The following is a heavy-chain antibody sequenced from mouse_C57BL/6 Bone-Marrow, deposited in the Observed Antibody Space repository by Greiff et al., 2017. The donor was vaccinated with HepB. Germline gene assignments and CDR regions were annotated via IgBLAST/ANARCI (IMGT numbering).Heavy chain of an antibody. Sequence: EVKLMESGPGLVKPSQSLSLTCSVTGYSITSGYYWNWIRQFPGNNLEWMGYISYDGSNNYNPSLKNRISITRDTSKNQFFLKLNSVTTEDTATYYGYGNADYYAMDYWGQGTSVTVSS. CDR3: YGNADYYAMDY. V-gene: IGHV3-6*01. CDR2: ISYDGSN. D-gene: IGHD2-1*01. CDR1: GYSITSGYY. J-gene: IGHJ4*01.